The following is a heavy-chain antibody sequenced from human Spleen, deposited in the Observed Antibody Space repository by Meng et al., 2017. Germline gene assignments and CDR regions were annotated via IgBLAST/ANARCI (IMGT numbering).Heavy chain of an antibody. J-gene: IGHJ4*02. CDR1: GGSIDTTIW. Sequence: QVQLQQSGPGLVQPSGTLSLTCAVSGGSIDTTIWWSWVRQPPGKGLEWIGEVSHSGPTRYNPSLKSRVTLSLDGSKNQFYLKLTSVTAADTAVYYCLRGSGGSVWGQGTLVTVSS. CDR3: LRGSGGSV. D-gene: IGHD3-10*01. V-gene: IGHV4-4*02. CDR2: VSHSGPT.